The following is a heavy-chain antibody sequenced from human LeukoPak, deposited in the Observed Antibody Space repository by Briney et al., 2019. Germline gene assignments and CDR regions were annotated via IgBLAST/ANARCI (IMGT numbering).Heavy chain of an antibody. V-gene: IGHV3-21*01. CDR1: GFTFSSYS. CDR2: ISSSSSYI. J-gene: IGHJ3*02. D-gene: IGHD3-10*01. Sequence: PGGSLRLSCAASGFTFSSYSMNWVRQAPGKGLEWVSSISSSSSYIYYADSVKGRFTISRDNAKNSLYLQMNSLRAEDTAVYYCARALYYGLGSYAFDIWGQGTMVTVSS. CDR3: ARALYYGLGSYAFDI.